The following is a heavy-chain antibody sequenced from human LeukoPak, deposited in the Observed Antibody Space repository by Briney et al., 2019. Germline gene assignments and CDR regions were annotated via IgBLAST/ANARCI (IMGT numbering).Heavy chain of an antibody. Sequence: PGGSLRLSCAASGFNFDEYAMHWVRQAPGKGLEWVSSINWNSGNIGYADSVKGRFTISRDNAKNSLYLQMNSLRAEDTAVYYCARDLKEKWELLGDHFDYWGQGTLVTVSS. CDR2: INWNSGNI. CDR1: GFNFDEYA. V-gene: IGHV3-9*01. CDR3: ARDLKEKWELLGDHFDY. J-gene: IGHJ4*02. D-gene: IGHD1-26*01.